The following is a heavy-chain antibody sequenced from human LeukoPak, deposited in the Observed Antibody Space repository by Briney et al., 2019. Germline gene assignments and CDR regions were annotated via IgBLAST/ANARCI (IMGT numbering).Heavy chain of an antibody. J-gene: IGHJ4*02. CDR1: GGSFSGYY. Sequence: AETLSLTCAVYGGSFSGYYWSWIRQPPGKGLEWIGEINHSGSTNYNPSLKSRLTISVDTSKNQFSLKLSSVPAADTAVYYCARALTGDFDYWGQGTLVTVSS. V-gene: IGHV4-34*01. CDR2: INHSGST. CDR3: ARALTGDFDY. D-gene: IGHD7-27*01.